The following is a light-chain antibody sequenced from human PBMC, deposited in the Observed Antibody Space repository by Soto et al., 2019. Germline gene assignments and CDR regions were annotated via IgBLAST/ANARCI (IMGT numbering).Light chain of an antibody. J-gene: IGLJ1*01. CDR1: SSDIGGYDS. CDR2: EVS. Sequence: QSALIQPPSASGSPGQSVTISCTGTSSDIGGYDSVSWYQQHPGRAPKLMIYEVSKRPSGVPDRFSGSKSANTASLTVSGLQAEDEADCYCTSYAGSNNLYVFGTGTKLTVL. V-gene: IGLV2-8*01. CDR3: TSYAGSNNLYV.